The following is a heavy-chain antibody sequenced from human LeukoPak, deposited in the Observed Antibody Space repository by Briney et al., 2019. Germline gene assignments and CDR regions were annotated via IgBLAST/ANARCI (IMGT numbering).Heavy chain of an antibody. CDR2: IYSGGST. Sequence: GSLRLSCAASGFTVSSNYMSWVRQAPGKGLEWVSVIYSGGSTYYADSVKGRFTISRDNSKNTLYLQMNSLRAEDTAVYYCARAVSGSYYYYMDVWGKGTTVTVSS. CDR1: GFTVSSNY. J-gene: IGHJ6*03. D-gene: IGHD6-25*01. CDR3: ARAVSGSYYYYMDV. V-gene: IGHV3-66*02.